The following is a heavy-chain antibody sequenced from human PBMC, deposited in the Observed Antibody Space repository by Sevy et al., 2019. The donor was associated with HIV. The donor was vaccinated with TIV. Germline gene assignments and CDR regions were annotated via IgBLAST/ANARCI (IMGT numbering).Heavy chain of an antibody. V-gene: IGHV3-30-3*01. CDR2: ISYDGSNK. Sequence: GGSLRLSCAASGFTFSSYAMHWVRQAPGKGLEWVAVISYDGSNKYYADSVKGRFTISRDNSKSTLYLQMNSLRAEDTAVYYCARGDFWSGYHYYYYGMDVWGQGTTVTVSS. CDR1: GFTFSSYA. J-gene: IGHJ6*02. CDR3: ARGDFWSGYHYYYYGMDV. D-gene: IGHD3-3*01.